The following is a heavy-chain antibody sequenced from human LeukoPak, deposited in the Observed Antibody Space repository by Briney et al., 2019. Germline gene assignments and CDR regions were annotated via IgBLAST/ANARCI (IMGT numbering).Heavy chain of an antibody. Sequence: SETLSLTCAVYGGSFSPYYWSWIRQPPGKGLEWIGEINHSGSTNYNPSLKSRVTISVDTSKNQFSLRLISVTAADTAVYYCARLLDNDSSGDPDTFDMWGQGIMVTVSS. CDR2: INHSGST. D-gene: IGHD3-22*01. V-gene: IGHV4-34*01. J-gene: IGHJ3*02. CDR3: ARLLDNDSSGDPDTFDM. CDR1: GGSFSPYY.